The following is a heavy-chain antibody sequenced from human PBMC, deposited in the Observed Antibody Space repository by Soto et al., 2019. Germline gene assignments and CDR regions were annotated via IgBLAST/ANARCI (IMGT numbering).Heavy chain of an antibody. V-gene: IGHV1-3*01. J-gene: IGHJ6*03. CDR2: INAGNGNT. CDR3: ARDGYSSGWYGYYYYYYMDV. D-gene: IGHD6-19*01. Sequence: ASVKVSCKASGYTFTGYYMHWVRQAPGQGLEWMGWINAGNGNTKYSQKFQGRVTITRDTSASTAYMELSSLRSEDTAVYYCARDGYSSGWYGYYYYYYMDVWGKGTTVTVSS. CDR1: GYTFTGYY.